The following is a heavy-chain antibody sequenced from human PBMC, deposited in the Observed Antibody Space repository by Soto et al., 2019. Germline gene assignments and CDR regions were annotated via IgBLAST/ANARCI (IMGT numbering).Heavy chain of an antibody. V-gene: IGHV1-69*13. J-gene: IGHJ4*02. CDR3: ASGSGSSHY. Sequence: SVKVSCKASGGAFSSYAISWVRQAPEQGLEWMGGIIPIFGTAHYAQKFQGRVTITADDSTSTAYMELSSLRSEDTAVYDCASGSGSSHYWGQGTLVTVSS. D-gene: IGHD1-26*01. CDR2: IIPIFGTA. CDR1: GGAFSSYA.